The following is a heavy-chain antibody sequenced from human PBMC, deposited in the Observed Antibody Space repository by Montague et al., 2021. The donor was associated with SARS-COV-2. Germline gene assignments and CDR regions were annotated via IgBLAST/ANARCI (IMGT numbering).Heavy chain of an antibody. J-gene: IGHJ3*02. CDR3: ARGSGWMGNAFDI. CDR2: IYYSGST. D-gene: IGHD6-19*01. V-gene: IGHV4-59*01. CDR1: GGSISSYY. Sequence: SETLSLTCTVSGGSISSYYWSWIRQPPGKGLEWIGYIYYSGSTNXXPSLKSRVTISVDTSKNQFSLKLSSVTAADTAEYYCARGSGWMGNAFDIWGQGTMVTVSS.